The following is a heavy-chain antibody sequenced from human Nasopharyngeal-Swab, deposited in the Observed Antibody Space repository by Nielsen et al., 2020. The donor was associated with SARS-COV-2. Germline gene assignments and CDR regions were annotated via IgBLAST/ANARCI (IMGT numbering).Heavy chain of an antibody. Sequence: ASVKVSCKASGYTFTSYDINWVRQATGQGLEWMGWMNPNSGKTGYARKFQGRVTMTRNTSISTAYMELSSLRSEDTAVYYCARLGASSRMGTMIVVALYYFDYWGQGTLVTVSS. CDR2: MNPNSGKT. D-gene: IGHD3-22*01. CDR1: GYTFTSYD. V-gene: IGHV1-8*01. J-gene: IGHJ4*02. CDR3: ARLGASSRMGTMIVVALYYFDY.